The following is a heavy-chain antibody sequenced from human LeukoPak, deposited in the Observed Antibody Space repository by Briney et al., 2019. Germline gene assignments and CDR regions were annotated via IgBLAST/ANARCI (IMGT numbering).Heavy chain of an antibody. V-gene: IGHV4-39*01. Sequence: SDTLSLTCNVSGGSIGGHTFYWDWIRQPPGKGLEWIATIYYNGNTFYNPSLKSRVAISIDMSKSQFFLHLTSVSAADTAVYYCARLTALAGHRGAFDIWGPGTLVTVSS. CDR2: IYYNGNT. J-gene: IGHJ3*02. CDR1: GGSIGGHTFY. D-gene: IGHD6-19*01. CDR3: ARLTALAGHRGAFDI.